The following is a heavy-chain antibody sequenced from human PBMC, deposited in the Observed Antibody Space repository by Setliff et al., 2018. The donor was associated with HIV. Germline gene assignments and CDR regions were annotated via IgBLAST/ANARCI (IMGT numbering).Heavy chain of an antibody. D-gene: IGHD3-3*01. CDR3: ARADDFWSGYIPY. J-gene: IGHJ4*02. V-gene: IGHV4-61*08. CDR2: IYYSGST. Sequence: SETLSLTCTVSGASISSGDYRWSWIRQPPGKGLEWIGYIYYSGSTNYNPSLKSRVTISVDTSKNQFSLKLSSVTAADTAVYYCARADDFWSGYIPYWGQGTLVTVSS. CDR1: GASISSGDYR.